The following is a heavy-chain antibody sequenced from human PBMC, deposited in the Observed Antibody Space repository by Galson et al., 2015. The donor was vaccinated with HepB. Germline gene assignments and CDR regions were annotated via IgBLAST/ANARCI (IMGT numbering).Heavy chain of an antibody. Sequence: SLRLSCAASGFSFISHSMNWVRHSPGKGLEWLAYINPGGAKNYADSARGRFTQSRDNAQKSMYLHMSSLRVEDTGIYYCARNPASYDYYNMDVWGQGTTVTVSS. CDR3: ARNPASYDYYNMDV. V-gene: IGHV3-48*01. D-gene: IGHD6-25*01. J-gene: IGHJ6*02. CDR2: INPGGAK. CDR1: GFSFISHS.